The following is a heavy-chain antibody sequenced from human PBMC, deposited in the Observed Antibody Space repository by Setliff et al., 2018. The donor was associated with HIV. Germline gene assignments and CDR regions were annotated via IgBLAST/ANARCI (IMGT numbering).Heavy chain of an antibody. V-gene: IGHV4-59*01. CDR1: GGSISSYS. J-gene: IGHJ3*02. CDR2: IYYSGST. D-gene: IGHD3-22*01. CDR3: ARMDNYDSSGLGAFDI. Sequence: KPSETLSLTCTVSGGSISSYSWSWIRQPPGKGLEWIGYIYYSGSTNYNPSLKSRVTKAVDTSKNQFSLKLSSVTAADTAVYYCARMDNYDSSGLGAFDIWGQGTMVTVSS.